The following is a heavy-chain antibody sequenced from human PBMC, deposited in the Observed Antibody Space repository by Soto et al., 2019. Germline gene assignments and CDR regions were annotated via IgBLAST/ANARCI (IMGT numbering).Heavy chain of an antibody. Sequence: QVQLVESGGGVVQPGRSLRLSCAASGFTFSSYGMHWVRQAPGKGLEWVTVISYDGRKKYYGDSVKGRFTISRDNSKNTLYLQMNSLRGEDTAGYYWAKDLETSIDYWGQGTLVTVSS. CDR3: AKDLETSIDY. CDR2: ISYDGRKK. V-gene: IGHV3-30*18. CDR1: GFTFSSYG. J-gene: IGHJ4*02.